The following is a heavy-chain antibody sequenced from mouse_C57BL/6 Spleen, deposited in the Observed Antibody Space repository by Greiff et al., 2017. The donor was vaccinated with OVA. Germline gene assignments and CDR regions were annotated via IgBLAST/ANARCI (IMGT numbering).Heavy chain of an antibody. CDR3: AENDGRSGEYFDY. J-gene: IGHJ2*01. Sequence: QVQLQQSGPELVKPGASVKISCKASGYAFSSSWMNWVKQRPGKGLEWIGRIYPGDGDTNYNGKVKGKATLTADKSSSTAYMQLSSLTSEDSAVYFCAENDGRSGEYFDYWGKGTTLTVSS. D-gene: IGHD1-1*01. V-gene: IGHV1-82*01. CDR2: IYPGDGDT. CDR1: GYAFSSSW.